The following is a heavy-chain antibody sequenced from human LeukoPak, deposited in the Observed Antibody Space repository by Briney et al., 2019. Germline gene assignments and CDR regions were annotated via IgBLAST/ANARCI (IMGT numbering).Heavy chain of an antibody. CDR2: IYYSGST. D-gene: IGHD5-24*01. J-gene: IGHJ1*01. CDR3: ARGGRDGYTFQH. Sequence: PSETLSLTCTVSGGSISSYYWSWIRQPPGKGLEWIGYIYYSGSTNYNPSLKSRVTISADTSKNQFSLKLSSVTAADTAVYYCARGGRDGYTFQHWGQGTLVTVSS. CDR1: GGSISSYY. V-gene: IGHV4-59*01.